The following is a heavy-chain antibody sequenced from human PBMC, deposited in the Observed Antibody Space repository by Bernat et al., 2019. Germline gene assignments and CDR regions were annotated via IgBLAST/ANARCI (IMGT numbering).Heavy chain of an antibody. CDR3: ARGGYCSSTSCYVGYFDY. Sequence: EVQLVESGGGLVQPGGSLRLSCAASGFTFSNYWMSWLRQAPGKGLDWVANIKEDGSGKYYVDSVKGRFTISRDNAKNSLYLQMNSLRAEDTAVYYCARGGYCSSTSCYVGYFDYWGQGTLVPVSS. CDR2: IKEDGSGK. J-gene: IGHJ4*02. CDR1: GFTFSNYW. D-gene: IGHD2-2*01. V-gene: IGHV3-7*04.